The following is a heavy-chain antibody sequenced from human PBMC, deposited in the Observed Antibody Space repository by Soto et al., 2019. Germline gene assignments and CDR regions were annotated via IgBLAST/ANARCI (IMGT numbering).Heavy chain of an antibody. Sequence: QITLEESGPTLVKPTQTLTLTCTLSGSSLITSPVAVGWIRQPPGKALDGIAGIFWDEDKRYSPSLKTRVTVMKGTSDNQVVLTMTNMDPADTGTYYCAHSSRSVYDFGSGHHVGDAFDVWGQGISVTVSS. J-gene: IGHJ3*01. V-gene: IGHV2-5*02. CDR3: AHSSRSVYDFGSGHHVGDAFDV. CDR1: GSSLITSPVA. CDR2: IFWDEDK. D-gene: IGHD3-3*01.